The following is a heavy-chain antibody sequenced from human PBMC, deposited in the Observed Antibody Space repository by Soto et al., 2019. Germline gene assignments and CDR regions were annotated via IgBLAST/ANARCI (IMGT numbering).Heavy chain of an antibody. CDR1: GGSMSRGGQS. Sequence: TLSLTCVVSGGSMSRGGQSWSWIRQPPGKGLEWLGFIYYTGSTYYNPSLKSRVTLSVDRSKNQFSLNLTSVTSADTAMYFCARAPTGSSSRWDVWGQGTTVTVSS. CDR3: ARAPTGSSSRWDV. D-gene: IGHD3-10*01. J-gene: IGHJ6*02. CDR2: IYYTGST. V-gene: IGHV4-30-2*01.